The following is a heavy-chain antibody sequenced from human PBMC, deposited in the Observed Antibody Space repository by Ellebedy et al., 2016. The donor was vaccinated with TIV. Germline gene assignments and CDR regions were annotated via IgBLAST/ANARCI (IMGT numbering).Heavy chain of an antibody. Sequence: MPSETLSLTCTVSGGSISSYYWSWIRQPPGKGLEWIGFIYDSGSTNYNSSLRSRVTISVDTSMNQFSLKLSSVTAADTAVYYCASGYSSGWLDYWGQGTLVTVSS. V-gene: IGHV4-59*12. D-gene: IGHD6-19*01. J-gene: IGHJ4*02. CDR1: GGSISSYY. CDR2: IYDSGST. CDR3: ASGYSSGWLDY.